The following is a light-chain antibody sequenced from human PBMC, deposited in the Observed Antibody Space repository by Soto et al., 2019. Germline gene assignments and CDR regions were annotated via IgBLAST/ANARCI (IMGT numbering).Light chain of an antibody. CDR3: QQRGNWPLT. J-gene: IGKJ1*01. V-gene: IGKV3-11*01. Sequence: EIVLTQSPATLSLSPGERATLSCRASQSVSSSFAWYQQKPGQAPRLLIYDASNRATGIPARVSGSGSGTDFTLTISSLEPEDVEVYYCQQRGNWPLTFGQGTKVEIK. CDR2: DAS. CDR1: QSVSSS.